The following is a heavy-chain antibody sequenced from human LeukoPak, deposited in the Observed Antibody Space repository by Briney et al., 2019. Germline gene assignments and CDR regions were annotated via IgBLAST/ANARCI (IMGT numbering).Heavy chain of an antibody. J-gene: IGHJ3*02. CDR1: GYTFTSYD. Sequence: ASVKVSCKASGYTFTSYDINWVRQATGQGLEWMGWMNPNSGNTGYAQKFQGRVTITRNTSISTAYMELSSLRSEDTAVYYCARGTNYGDYSVGDAFDIWGQGTMVTVSS. V-gene: IGHV1-8*03. CDR2: MNPNSGNT. CDR3: ARGTNYGDYSVGDAFDI. D-gene: IGHD4-17*01.